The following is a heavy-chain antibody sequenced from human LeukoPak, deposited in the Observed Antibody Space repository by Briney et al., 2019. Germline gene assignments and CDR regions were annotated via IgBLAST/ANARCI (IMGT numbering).Heavy chain of an antibody. J-gene: IGHJ5*02. D-gene: IGHD2-15*01. CDR3: AKDGGYCSGGSCYHNWFDP. V-gene: IGHV3-9*01. CDR2: ISWNSGSI. CDR1: GFTFDDYA. Sequence: GRSLRLSYAASGFTFDDYAMHWVRQAPGKGLEWVSGISWNSGSIGYADSVKGRFTISRDNAKNSLYLQMNSLRAEDTALYYCAKDGGYCSGGSCYHNWFDPWGQGTLVTVSS.